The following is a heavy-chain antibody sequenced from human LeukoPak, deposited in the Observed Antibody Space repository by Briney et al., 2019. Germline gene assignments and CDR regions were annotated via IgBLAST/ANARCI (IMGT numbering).Heavy chain of an antibody. CDR3: ARDHGDYYDSSGQIGAGY. CDR2: INPNSGGT. V-gene: IGHV1-2*04. J-gene: IGHJ4*02. CDR1: GYTFTGYY. Sequence: ASVKVSCKASGYTFTGYYMHWVRQAPGQGLEWMGWINPNSGGTNYAQKFQGWVTMTRDTSTSTVYMELSSLRSEDTAVYYCARDHGDYYDSSGQIGAGYWGQGTLVTVSS. D-gene: IGHD3-22*01.